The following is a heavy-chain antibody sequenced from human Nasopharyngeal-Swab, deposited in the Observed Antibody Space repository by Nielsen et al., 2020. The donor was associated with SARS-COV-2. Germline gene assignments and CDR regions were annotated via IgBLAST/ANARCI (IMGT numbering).Heavy chain of an antibody. CDR2: TSAYNGNT. CDR1: GYTFTSYG. Sequence: ASVKVSCKASGYTFTSYGISWVRQAPGQGLEWMGWTSAYNGNTNYAQKLQGRVTMTTDTSTSTAYMELRSLRSDDTAVYYCARVSNVEYSSMTYYYYGMDVWGQGTTVTVSS. J-gene: IGHJ6*02. CDR3: ARVSNVEYSSMTYYYYGMDV. D-gene: IGHD6-6*01. V-gene: IGHV1-18*04.